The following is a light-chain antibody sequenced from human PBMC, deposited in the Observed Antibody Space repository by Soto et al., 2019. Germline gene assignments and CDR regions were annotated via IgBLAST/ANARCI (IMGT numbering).Light chain of an antibody. J-gene: IGKJ1*01. V-gene: IGKV3-20*01. CDR3: QQSLNPKT. CDR1: QSVSSSY. CDR2: GAS. Sequence: EIVLTQSPGTLSLSPGERATLSCRASQSVSSSYLAWYQQKPGQAPRLLIYGASSRATGIPARFSGSGSGTDFTLTIGGLEPEDFAVYYCQQSLNPKTFGQGTKVDI.